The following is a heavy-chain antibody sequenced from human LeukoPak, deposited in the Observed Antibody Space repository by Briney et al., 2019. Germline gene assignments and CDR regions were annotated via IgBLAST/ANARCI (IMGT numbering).Heavy chain of an antibody. CDR2: IYYSGST. CDR3: ARLVRVVIPFYYYYGMDV. D-gene: IGHD3-10*01. V-gene: IGHV4-59*08. Sequence: SETLSLTCTVSGDSISSYYWSWIRQPPGKGLEWIGYIYYSGSTNYNPSLKSRVTISVDTSNNQSSLKLSSVTAADTAVYYCARLVRVVIPFYYYYGMDVWGQGTTVTVSS. CDR1: GDSISSYY. J-gene: IGHJ6*02.